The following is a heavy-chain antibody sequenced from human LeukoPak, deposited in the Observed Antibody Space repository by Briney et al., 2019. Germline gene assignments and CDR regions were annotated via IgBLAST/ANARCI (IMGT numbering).Heavy chain of an antibody. J-gene: IGHJ4*02. V-gene: IGHV3-23*01. CDR1: GATLQRFA. Sequence: PGGSLRLSCAASGATLQRFAMSWVRQAPGKGLEWPAVTSGTEDSTHYADSVRGRFIISTDSSKKSLYLQMNSLRAEDTAVYYCTKDLMTGFSSGWYFGYWGLGTLVTVSS. D-gene: IGHD6-19*01. CDR3: TKDLMTGFSSGWYFGY. CDR2: TSGTEDST.